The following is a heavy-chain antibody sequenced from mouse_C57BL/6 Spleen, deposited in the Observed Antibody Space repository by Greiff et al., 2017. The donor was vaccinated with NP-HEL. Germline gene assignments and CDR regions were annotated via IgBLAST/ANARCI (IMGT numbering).Heavy chain of an antibody. CDR1: GYAFSSSW. CDR2: IYPGDGDT. D-gene: IGHD2-1*01. Sequence: VQLQQSGPELVKPGASVKISCKASGYAFSSSWMNWVKQRPGKGLEWIGRIYPGDGDTNYNWKFKGKATLTADKSSSTAYMQLSSLTSEDSAVYFCARSAYGNYAMDYWGQGTSVTVSS. V-gene: IGHV1-82*01. J-gene: IGHJ4*01. CDR3: ARSAYGNYAMDY.